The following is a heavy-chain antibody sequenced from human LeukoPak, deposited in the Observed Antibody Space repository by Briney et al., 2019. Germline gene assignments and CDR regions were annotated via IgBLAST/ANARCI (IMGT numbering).Heavy chain of an antibody. CDR2: ISWNSGSI. D-gene: IGHD3-10*01. J-gene: IGHJ4*02. V-gene: IGHV3-9*01. CDR3: VKVAKYYYGSETYYFFEH. Sequence: PGRSLRLSCAASGFTFDDYAMHWVRQAPGKGLEWVSGISWNSGSIGYADSVKGRFTISRDNAKNSLDLQMNSLRVEETGIYYCVKVAKYYYGSETYYFFEHWGQGTPVTASS. CDR1: GFTFDDYA.